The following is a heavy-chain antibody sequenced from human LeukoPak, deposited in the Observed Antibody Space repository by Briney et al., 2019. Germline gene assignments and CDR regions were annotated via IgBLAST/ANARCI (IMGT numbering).Heavy chain of an antibody. J-gene: IGHJ4*02. CDR1: GFTFSSYS. Sequence: KSGGSLRLSCAASGFTFSSYSMNWVRQAPGKGLERVSSISTSGRYMFYADSVKGRFTISRDNAKLTLYLQMNSLRAEDTAVYYCARDDQQLVPPDSWGQGTLVTVSS. CDR3: ARDDQQLVPPDS. CDR2: ISTSGRYM. D-gene: IGHD6-13*01. V-gene: IGHV3-21*01.